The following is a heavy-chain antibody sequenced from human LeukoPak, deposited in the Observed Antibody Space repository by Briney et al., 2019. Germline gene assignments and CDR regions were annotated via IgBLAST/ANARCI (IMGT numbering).Heavy chain of an antibody. CDR1: GYTFTSYH. J-gene: IGHJ6*03. Sequence: ASVKVSCKASGYTFTSYHLHWVRQAPGQGLEWMGIINPSGGSPNYAQKFQGRVTMTRGMSTSTVNMELSSLRSEDTAVYYCARAQGSYYHYYMDVWGKGTTVTVSS. D-gene: IGHD1-26*01. CDR3: ARAQGSYYHYYMDV. V-gene: IGHV1-46*01. CDR2: INPSGGSP.